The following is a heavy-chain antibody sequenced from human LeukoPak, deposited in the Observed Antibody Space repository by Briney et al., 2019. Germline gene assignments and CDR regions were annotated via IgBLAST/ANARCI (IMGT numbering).Heavy chain of an antibody. CDR2: INPNSGGI. CDR3: ARVRSSGWYDAFDI. D-gene: IGHD6-19*01. V-gene: IGHV1-2*02. J-gene: IGHJ3*02. Sequence: ASVKVSCKASGYTFTGYYMHWVRQAPGQGLEWMGWINPNSGGINYAQKFQGRVTMTRDTSISTAYMELSRLRSDDTAVYYCARVRSSGWYDAFDIWGQGTMVTVSS. CDR1: GYTFTGYY.